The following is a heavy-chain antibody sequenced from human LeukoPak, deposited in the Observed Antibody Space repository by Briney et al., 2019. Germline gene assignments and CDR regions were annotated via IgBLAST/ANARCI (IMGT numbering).Heavy chain of an antibody. CDR1: GYTFTSYG. J-gene: IGHJ3*02. V-gene: IGHV1-18*01. CDR3: ARDRYCSGGSCYGAFDI. Sequence: ASVKVSCKASGYTFTSYGISWVRQAPGQGLEWMGWMSAYNGNTNYAQKLQGRVTMTTDTSTSTAYMELRSLRSDDTAVYYCARDRYCSGGSCYGAFDIWGQGTMVTVSS. CDR2: MSAYNGNT. D-gene: IGHD2-15*01.